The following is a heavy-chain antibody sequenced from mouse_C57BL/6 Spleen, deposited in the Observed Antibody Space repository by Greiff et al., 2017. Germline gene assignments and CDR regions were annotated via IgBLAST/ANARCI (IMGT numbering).Heavy chain of an antibody. V-gene: IGHV1-15*01. CDR1: GYTFTDYE. D-gene: IGHD2-2*01. J-gene: IGHJ4*01. Sequence: VQLQQSGAELVRPGASVTLSCKASGYTFTDYEMHWVKQTPVHGLEWIGAIDPETGGTAYNQKFKGKAILTADKSSSTAYMELRSLTSEDSAVYYCTRMKGYDIYAMDYWGQGTSVTVSS. CDR3: TRMKGYDIYAMDY. CDR2: IDPETGGT.